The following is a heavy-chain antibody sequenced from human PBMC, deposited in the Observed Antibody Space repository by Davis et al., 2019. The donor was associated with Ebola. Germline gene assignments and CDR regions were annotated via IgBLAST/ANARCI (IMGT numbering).Heavy chain of an antibody. Sequence: PSETLSLTCTVSGGSLSVDSWSWIRQPPGKRLEWIGSIYYTGSAYYNSSLASRATISVDTSKNQFSLKLTSVTAADTAMYYCSERGSSVWGQGTLVTVSS. CDR3: SERGSSV. CDR2: IYYTGSA. D-gene: IGHD3-10*01. CDR1: GGSLSVDS. V-gene: IGHV4-59*03. J-gene: IGHJ4*02.